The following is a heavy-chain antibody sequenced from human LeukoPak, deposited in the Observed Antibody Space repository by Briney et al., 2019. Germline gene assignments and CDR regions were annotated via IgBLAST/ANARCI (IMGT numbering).Heavy chain of an antibody. D-gene: IGHD2-2*01. CDR2: INSDGSST. J-gene: IGHJ4*02. Sequence: GGSLRLSCAASGFTFSSYWMHWARQAPGKGLVWVSRINSDGSSTSYADSVKGRFTISRDNAKNTLYLQINSLRAEDTAVYYCARFYCSSTSCLEDYWGQGTLVTVSS. V-gene: IGHV3-74*01. CDR1: GFTFSSYW. CDR3: ARFYCSSTSCLEDY.